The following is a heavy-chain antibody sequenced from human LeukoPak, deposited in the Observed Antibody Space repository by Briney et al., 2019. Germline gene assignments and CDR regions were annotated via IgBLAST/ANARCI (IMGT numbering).Heavy chain of an antibody. D-gene: IGHD4-11*01. CDR1: GGTFLSYA. CDR3: ARSPTTVTTLDY. J-gene: IGHJ4*02. CDR2: IIPIFGKA. Sequence: SVKVSCKASGGTFLSYAINWVRQAPGQGLEWMGGIIPIFGKATYVQNFQGRLTITADESTSTAYMELSSLRSEDTAMFYCARSPTTVTTLDYWGQGTLVTVSS. V-gene: IGHV1-69*13.